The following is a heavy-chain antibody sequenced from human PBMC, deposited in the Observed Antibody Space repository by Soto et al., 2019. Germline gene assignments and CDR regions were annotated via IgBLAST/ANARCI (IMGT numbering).Heavy chain of an antibody. J-gene: IGHJ4*02. V-gene: IGHV4-34*01. CDR3: AGSYGDADY. Sequence: PSETLSLTCAVYGGSFSGYYWNWIRQPPGKGLEWIGGINHSGSTNYNPSLKSRVTISVDTSKNQFSLKLSSVTAADTAVYYCAGSYGDADYWGQGTLVTVSS. CDR2: INHSGST. CDR1: GGSFSGYY. D-gene: IGHD4-17*01.